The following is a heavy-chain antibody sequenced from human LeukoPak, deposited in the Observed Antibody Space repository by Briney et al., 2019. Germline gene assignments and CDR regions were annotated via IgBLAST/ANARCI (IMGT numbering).Heavy chain of an antibody. J-gene: IGHJ3*02. CDR2: MNPNSGNT. CDR1: GYTFTSYD. CDR3: ARGEITIFGVAYDAFDI. D-gene: IGHD3-3*01. V-gene: IGHV1-8*01. Sequence: ASVKVSCKASGYTFTSYDINWVRQATGQGLEWMGWMNPNSGNTGYAQKFQGRVTITADESTSTAYMELSSLRSEDTAVYYCARGEITIFGVAYDAFDIWGQGTMVTVSS.